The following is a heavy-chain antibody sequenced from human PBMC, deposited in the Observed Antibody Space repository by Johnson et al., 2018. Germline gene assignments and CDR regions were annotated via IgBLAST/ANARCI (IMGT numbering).Heavy chain of an antibody. Sequence: VQLVQSGGGLVQXGRSXRLXCAASGFTFDDYPIHWVRQAPGKGLEWVSGISWNSYSIAYAASVMGRFTLSRDNAENSLYLQMNSLRAEDTALYYCAKGSGAGYYYYMDVWGKGTTVTVSS. CDR2: ISWNSYSI. D-gene: IGHD3-9*01. CDR3: AKGSGAGYYYYMDV. J-gene: IGHJ6*03. V-gene: IGHV3-9*01. CDR1: GFTFDDYP.